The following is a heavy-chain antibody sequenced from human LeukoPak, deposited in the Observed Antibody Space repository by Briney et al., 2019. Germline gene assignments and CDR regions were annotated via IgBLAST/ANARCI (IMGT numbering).Heavy chain of an antibody. Sequence: SETLSLTCTVSGGSISSYYWSWIRQPPGKGLEWIGYIYYSGSTNYNPSLKSRVTISVDTSKNQFSLKLSSVTAADTAVYYCARKGDYGDYGFDYWGQGTLVTVSS. CDR1: GGSISSYY. D-gene: IGHD4-17*01. V-gene: IGHV4-59*01. CDR2: IYYSGST. J-gene: IGHJ4*02. CDR3: ARKGDYGDYGFDY.